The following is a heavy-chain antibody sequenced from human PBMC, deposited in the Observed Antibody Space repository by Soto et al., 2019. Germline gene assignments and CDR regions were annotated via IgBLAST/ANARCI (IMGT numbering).Heavy chain of an antibody. V-gene: IGHV3-21*01. D-gene: IGHD3-10*01. CDR2: ISSSSSYI. J-gene: IGHJ4*02. CDR1: GFTFSSYS. CDR3: ARDITGSYYNAIVV. Sequence: GGSLRLSCAASGFTFSSYSMNWVRQAPGKGLEWVSSISSSSSYIYYADSVKGRFTISGDNAKNSLYLQMNSLRAEDTAVYYCARDITGSYYNAIVVWGQGTLVTVSS.